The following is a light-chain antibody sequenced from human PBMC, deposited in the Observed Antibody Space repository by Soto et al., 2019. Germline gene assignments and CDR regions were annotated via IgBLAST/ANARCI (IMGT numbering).Light chain of an antibody. CDR2: GAS. V-gene: IGKV3-11*01. J-gene: IGKJ5*01. Sequence: EIMMTQSPATLSVSPGERATLPCRASQSIWNFLAWYQHKPGQAPRLLIYGASNRATGIPARFSGVGSGTDFTLNLRSLEPEDGALDYCQQQFNGPITFGQGTRLEI. CDR1: QSIWNF. CDR3: QQQFNGPIT.